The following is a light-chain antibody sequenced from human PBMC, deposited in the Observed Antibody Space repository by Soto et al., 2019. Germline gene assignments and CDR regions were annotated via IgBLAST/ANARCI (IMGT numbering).Light chain of an antibody. CDR1: QSVRNL. J-gene: IGKJ4*01. CDR2: DTS. CDR3: QQRSSWPLT. Sequence: EIVLTQSPAPLSLSPGERATLSCRASQSVRNLLAWYQQKPGQAPRRLIYDTSNRATGIPARFSGSGSGTDFTLTVSSLEPEDFAVYYCQQRSSWPLTFGGGTKVEIK. V-gene: IGKV3-11*01.